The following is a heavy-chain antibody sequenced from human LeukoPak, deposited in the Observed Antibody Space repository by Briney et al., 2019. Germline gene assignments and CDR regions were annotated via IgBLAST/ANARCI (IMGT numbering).Heavy chain of an antibody. Sequence: ASVKVSCKASGHTSTTYAIHWVRQAPGQGLEWMGWINAGNGNIKYSQKLQGRVTITGDTSASTAYMELSSLRSEDTAVYYCARGYCSNTSCYMDVWGQGTTVT. D-gene: IGHD2-2*01. CDR1: GHTSTTYA. V-gene: IGHV1-3*01. CDR2: INAGNGNI. J-gene: IGHJ6*02. CDR3: ARGYCSNTSCYMDV.